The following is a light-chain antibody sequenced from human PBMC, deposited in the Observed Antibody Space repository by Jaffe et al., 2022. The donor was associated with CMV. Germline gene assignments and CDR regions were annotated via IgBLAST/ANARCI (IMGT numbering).Light chain of an antibody. J-gene: IGKJ3*01. CDR3: QQRSNWPPT. V-gene: IGKV3-11*01. Sequence: EIVLTQSPATLSLSPGERATLSCRASQSISGFLAWYQQKLGQAPRLLIYDASKRATGIPARFSGSGSGTDFTLTISSLEPEDFAVYYCQQRSNWPPTFGPGTKVDFK. CDR2: DAS. CDR1: QSISGF.